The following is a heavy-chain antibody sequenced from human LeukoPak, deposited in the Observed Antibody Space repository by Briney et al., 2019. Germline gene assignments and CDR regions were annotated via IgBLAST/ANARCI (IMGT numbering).Heavy chain of an antibody. D-gene: IGHD5-24*01. J-gene: IGHJ3*02. V-gene: IGHV3-23*01. CDR3: TRGRKSRIYQDGAFDI. CDR1: GFTFSSYA. CDR2: ISGSGTST. Sequence: GGSLRLSCATSGFTFSSYAMSWVRQAPGKGLEWVSVISGSGTSTYYADSVKGRFTISRDDSKNTLYLQMNSLRAEDTAVYYCTRGRKSRIYQDGAFDIWGQGTMVTVSS.